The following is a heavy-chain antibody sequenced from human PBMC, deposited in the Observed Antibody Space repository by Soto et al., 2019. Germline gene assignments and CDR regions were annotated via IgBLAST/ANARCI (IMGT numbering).Heavy chain of an antibody. V-gene: IGHV3-21*04. J-gene: IGHJ4*02. Sequence: PGGSLRLSCAASGFTFSESAMNWVRQAPGKGLEWVSSISSSSSYIYYADSVKGRFTISRDNSKNTLYLQMNSLRAEDTAVYYCAKELHTSSGWSQVIYWGQGTLVTVSS. CDR1: GFTFSESA. CDR3: AKELHTSSGWSQVIY. CDR2: ISSSSSYI. D-gene: IGHD6-19*01.